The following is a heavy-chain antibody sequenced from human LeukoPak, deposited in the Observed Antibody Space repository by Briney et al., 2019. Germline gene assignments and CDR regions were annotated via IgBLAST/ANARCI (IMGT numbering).Heavy chain of an antibody. J-gene: IGHJ3*02. V-gene: IGHV3-49*04. CDR3: TRPAVVTRVDAFDI. D-gene: IGHD4-23*01. Sequence: GGSLRLSCIASGFTFGDYAVSWVRQAPGRGLEWVGFIRSKLYGGTTEYAASVKGRFTISRDDSKSLAYLQMNSLKTEDTAVYYCTRPAVVTRVDAFDIWGQGTMVTVSS. CDR2: IRSKLYGGTT. CDR1: GFTFGDYA.